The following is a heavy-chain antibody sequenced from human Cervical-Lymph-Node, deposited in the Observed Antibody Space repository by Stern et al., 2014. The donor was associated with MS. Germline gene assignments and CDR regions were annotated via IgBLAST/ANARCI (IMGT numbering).Heavy chain of an antibody. CDR3: ARAAYSTSSYNY. V-gene: IGHV1-69*01. J-gene: IGHJ4*02. D-gene: IGHD2/OR15-2a*01. CDR2: TLPIFGKA. CDR1: GGSFSNHL. Sequence: VQLVQSGAEVKKPGSSVKVPCKPSGGSFSNHLISWVRQAPGQGLARMGGTLPIFGKATYAQTLPGRVPTTAAATPPAPHPALNSLRSEATALYFCARAAYSTSSYNYWGQGALVTVS.